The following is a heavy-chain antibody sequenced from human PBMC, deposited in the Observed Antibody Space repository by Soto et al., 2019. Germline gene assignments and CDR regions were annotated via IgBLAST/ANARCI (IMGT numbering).Heavy chain of an antibody. CDR3: ARDPGIAAAAPATAYYGMDV. D-gene: IGHD6-13*01. Sequence: SSVKVSCKASGYTFTSYVISWVRQAPGQGLEWMGWISAYNGNTNYAQKLQGRVTMTTDTSTSTAYMELRSLRADDTAVYYCARDPGIAAAAPATAYYGMDVWGQGTTVTVSS. CDR2: ISAYNGNT. CDR1: GYTFTSYV. V-gene: IGHV1-18*01. J-gene: IGHJ6*02.